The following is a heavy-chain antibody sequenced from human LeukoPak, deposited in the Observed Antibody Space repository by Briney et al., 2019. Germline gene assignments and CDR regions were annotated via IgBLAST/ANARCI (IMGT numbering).Heavy chain of an antibody. J-gene: IGHJ4*02. D-gene: IGHD3-22*01. V-gene: IGHV4-59*01. Sequence: PSETLSLTCTVSSGSISSYYWSWIRQPPGKGLEWIGYIYYSGSTNYNPSLKSRVTISVDTSKNQFSLKLSSVTAADTAVYYCARVGYYDSSGYLYYFDYWGQGTLVTVSS. CDR2: IYYSGST. CDR3: ARVGYYDSSGYLYYFDY. CDR1: SGSISSYY.